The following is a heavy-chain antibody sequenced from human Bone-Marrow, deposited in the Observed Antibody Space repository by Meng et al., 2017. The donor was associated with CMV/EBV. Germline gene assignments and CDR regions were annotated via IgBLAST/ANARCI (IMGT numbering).Heavy chain of an antibody. CDR3: AKDLDGGDKG. D-gene: IGHD2-21*02. Sequence: GGSLRLSCAASGFIFSSYDMHWVRQAPGKGLEWVAYLRHDGSNKDYADSVKGRITISRDISTNTLYLQMNSLRVEDTAVYYCAKDLDGGDKGGGQGTLVTVSS. CDR2: LRHDGSNK. V-gene: IGHV3-30*02. J-gene: IGHJ4*02. CDR1: GFIFSSYD.